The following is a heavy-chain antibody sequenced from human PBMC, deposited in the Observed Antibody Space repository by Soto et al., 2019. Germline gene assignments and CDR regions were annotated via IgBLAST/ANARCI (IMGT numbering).Heavy chain of an antibody. J-gene: IGHJ4*02. V-gene: IGHV3-30*03. CDR2: ISYDGSNK. D-gene: IGHD3-10*01. CDR1: GFPCTTYG. Sequence: QVQLVESGGGVVQPGRSLRLSCAASGFPCTTYGMHWVREGPGKGLEWVAVISYDGSNKYYADSVKGRFTISRDNSKNTLYMQRNSLRPEDTALYYCVGGQYYFDYRGQGTLVTVSS. CDR3: VGGQYYFDY.